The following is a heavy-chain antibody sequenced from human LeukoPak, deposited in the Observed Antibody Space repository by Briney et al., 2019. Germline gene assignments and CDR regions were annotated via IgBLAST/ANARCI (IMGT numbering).Heavy chain of an antibody. Sequence: PSETLSLTCTVSGSMYNYYWSWIRQPPGKGLEWIGYIHYNGITNYNPSLKSRVTMSLDTSKNQVSLKLNSVTAADTAVYYCARHISSGGTYAHFDYWGQGTLVTVS. J-gene: IGHJ4*02. CDR2: IHYNGIT. CDR3: ARHISSGGTYAHFDY. CDR1: GSMYNYY. V-gene: IGHV4-59*08. D-gene: IGHD1-26*01.